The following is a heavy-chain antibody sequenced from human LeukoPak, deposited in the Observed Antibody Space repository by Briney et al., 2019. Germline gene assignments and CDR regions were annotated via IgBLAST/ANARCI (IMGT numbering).Heavy chain of an antibody. D-gene: IGHD4-17*01. CDR2: ISWNSGSI. J-gene: IGHJ4*02. CDR3: AKDTNYGDYRD. CDR1: GFTFDDYA. V-gene: IGHV3-9*01. Sequence: GGSLRLSCAASGFTFDDYAMHWVRQAPGKGLEWVPGISWNSGSIGYADSVKGRFTISRDNAKNSLYLQMNSLRAEDTALYYCAKDTNYGDYRDWGQGTLVTVSS.